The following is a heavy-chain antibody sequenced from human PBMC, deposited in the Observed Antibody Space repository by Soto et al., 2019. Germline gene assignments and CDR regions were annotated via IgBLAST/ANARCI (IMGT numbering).Heavy chain of an antibody. CDR2: IGGRGGNT. V-gene: IGHV3-23*01. J-gene: IGHJ4*02. Sequence: GGSLRLSCVASGFSFGDYAMNWVRQAPGKGLEWVSNIGGRGGNTFYADSMRGRFTISRDNSKNMLYLEMNNLRVEDSATYYCVKARAYGDFAGSFESWGQGTQVTVSS. D-gene: IGHD4-17*01. CDR1: GFSFGDYA. CDR3: VKARAYGDFAGSFES.